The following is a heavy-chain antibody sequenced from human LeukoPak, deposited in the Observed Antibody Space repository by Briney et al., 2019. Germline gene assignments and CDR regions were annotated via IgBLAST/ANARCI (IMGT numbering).Heavy chain of an antibody. J-gene: IGHJ6*02. V-gene: IGHV1-2*02. Sequence: ASVKVSCKPSGYTFTRYYMHWVRQAPAQGLEWMGWINPNSGGTNYAQKFQSRVTMTRNTSISTAYKELRRVRSDDKVVYYCASYAITIFGIVLNAGEYYYGMDVWGQGTTVTVSS. D-gene: IGHD3-3*01. CDR1: GYTFTRYY. CDR2: INPNSGGT. CDR3: ASYAITIFGIVLNAGEYYYGMDV.